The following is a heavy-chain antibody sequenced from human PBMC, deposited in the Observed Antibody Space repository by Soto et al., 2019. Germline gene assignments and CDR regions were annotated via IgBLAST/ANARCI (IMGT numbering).Heavy chain of an antibody. Sequence: QVQLVQSGAEVKKPGASVKVSCKASGYTFTGYYMHWVRQAPGQGLEWMGWINPNSGGTNYAQKFRGRVTMTRDTSFSTAYMELSRLRSDDTAVYYCARVDSSGYYWWWLYYFDYWGQGPLVTVSS. CDR3: ARVDSSGYYWWWLYYFDY. D-gene: IGHD3-22*01. CDR2: INPNSGGT. V-gene: IGHV1-2*02. J-gene: IGHJ4*02. CDR1: GYTFTGYY.